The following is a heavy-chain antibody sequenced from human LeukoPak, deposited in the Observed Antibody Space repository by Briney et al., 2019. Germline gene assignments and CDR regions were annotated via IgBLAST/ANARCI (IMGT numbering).Heavy chain of an antibody. CDR2: FSGSGGDT. J-gene: IGHJ4*02. CDR1: GFTFSSYS. D-gene: IGHD5-24*01. CDR3: AKSGYNRFDY. V-gene: IGHV3-23*01. Sequence: PGGSLGLSCAASGFTFSSYSMNWVRQAPGKGLEWVSAFSGSGGDTYYADSVKGRFTISRDNSKNTLYLQMNSLRAEDTAVYYCAKSGYNRFDYWGQGTLVTVSS.